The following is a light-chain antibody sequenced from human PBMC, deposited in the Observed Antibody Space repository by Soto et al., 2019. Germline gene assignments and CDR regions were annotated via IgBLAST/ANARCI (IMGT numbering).Light chain of an antibody. CDR1: QNFGSTN. J-gene: IGKJ4*01. CDR3: QQFGGSPPLT. V-gene: IGKV3-20*01. Sequence: EIELTQSPATLSLSPGERATLSCRASQNFGSTNSAWYQQRPGQAPRLLIFGASNRATGVPDRFSGSGSGTDVTLAISRLEHEDFSVSYCQQFGGSPPLTFGGGTKVEIK. CDR2: GAS.